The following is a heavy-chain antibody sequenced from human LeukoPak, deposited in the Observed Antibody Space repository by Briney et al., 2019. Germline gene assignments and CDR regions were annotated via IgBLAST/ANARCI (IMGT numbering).Heavy chain of an antibody. CDR1: GYTFTSYD. J-gene: IGHJ4*02. Sequence: ASVKVSCKASGYTFTSYDINWVRQASGQGLEWMGWMNPNSGNTGYAQKFQGRVTMTRNTSISTAYMELSRLRSDDTAVYYCARREYSYGYHFDYWGQGTLVTVSS. D-gene: IGHD5-18*01. CDR2: MNPNSGNT. CDR3: ARREYSYGYHFDY. V-gene: IGHV1-8*01.